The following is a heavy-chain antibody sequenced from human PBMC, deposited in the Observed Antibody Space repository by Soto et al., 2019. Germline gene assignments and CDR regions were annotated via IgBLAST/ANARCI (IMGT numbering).Heavy chain of an antibody. Sequence: EVQLVESGGGLVQPGGSLRLSCXASXXXXXRFXMXXXXQAPXXXLEWVANIKQDGSEKYYVDSVRGRFTMSKDNVKNSLYLQLNNLRAEDTAVYYCARVRYGGNSYYFDYWGQGTLVTVSS. CDR2: IKQDGSEK. V-gene: IGHV3-7*03. CDR1: XXXXXRFX. CDR3: ARVRYGGNSYYFDY. J-gene: IGHJ4*02. D-gene: IGHD4-17*01.